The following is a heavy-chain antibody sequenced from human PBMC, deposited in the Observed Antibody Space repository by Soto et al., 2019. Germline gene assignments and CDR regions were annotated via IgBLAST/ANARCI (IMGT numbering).Heavy chain of an antibody. CDR3: ASITSSYYYDSSGYYSDAFDI. J-gene: IGHJ3*02. CDR1: GYTFTSYC. CDR2: INPSGGST. D-gene: IGHD3-22*01. V-gene: IGHV1-46*01. Sequence: ASVKVSCKASGYTFTSYCMHWVRQAPGQGLEWMGIINPSGGSTSYAQKFQGRVTMTRDTSTSTVYMELSSLRSEDTAVYYCASITSSYYYDSSGYYSDAFDIWGQGTMVTVSS.